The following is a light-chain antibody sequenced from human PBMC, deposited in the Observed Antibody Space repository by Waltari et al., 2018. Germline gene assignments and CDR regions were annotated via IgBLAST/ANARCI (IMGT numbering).Light chain of an antibody. Sequence: EIVLTQSPGTLSLSPGERATLSGRASPSLFSSFLPWYQQKPGQPPRLLIYGASSRAPGIPDRFSGSGSGTDFTLTINRLEPEDFAVYYCQQYLSSPETFGQGSKLEIK. V-gene: IGKV3-20*01. CDR2: GAS. J-gene: IGKJ2*01. CDR1: PSLFSSF. CDR3: QQYLSSPET.